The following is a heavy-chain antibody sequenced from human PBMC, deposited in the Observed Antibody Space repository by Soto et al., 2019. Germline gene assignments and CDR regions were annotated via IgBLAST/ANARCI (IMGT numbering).Heavy chain of an antibody. J-gene: IGHJ4*02. V-gene: IGHV3-23*01. Sequence: GGSLRLSCAASGFTFSSYAMSWVRQAPGKGLEWVSAISGSGGSTYYADSVKGRFTISRDNSKNTLYLQMNSLRAEDTAVYYCAKDQRITMVRGGEGVYDYWGQGTLVTVSS. CDR3: AKDQRITMVRGGEGVYDY. CDR2: ISGSGGST. CDR1: GFTFSSYA. D-gene: IGHD3-10*01.